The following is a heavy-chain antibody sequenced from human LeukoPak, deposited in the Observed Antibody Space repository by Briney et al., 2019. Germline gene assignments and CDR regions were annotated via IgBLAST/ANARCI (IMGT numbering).Heavy chain of an antibody. D-gene: IGHD1-26*01. CDR1: GYTLTELS. CDR2: FDPEDGET. Sequence: ASVNVSCKVSGYTLTELSMHWVRQAPGIGLEWMGGFDPEDGETIYAQKFQGRVTMTEDTSTDTAYMELSSLRSEDTAVYYCATENSGSSRGVGYYYYGMDVWAKGPRSPSP. J-gene: IGHJ6*02. CDR3: ATENSGSSRGVGYYYYGMDV. V-gene: IGHV1-24*01.